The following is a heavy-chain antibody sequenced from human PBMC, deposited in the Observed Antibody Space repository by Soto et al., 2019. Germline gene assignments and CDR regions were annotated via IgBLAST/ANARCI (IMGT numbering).Heavy chain of an antibody. J-gene: IGHJ4*02. Sequence: QVQLVQSGAEVKKPGASVKVSCRASGYTFTSYDINWVRQATGQGLEWMGWMNPNSGNTGYAQKFQGRVTMTRNTSISTAYMELSSLTADDTAVYYCARSTNDYGDRHWGQGTLVTVSS. CDR1: GYTFTSYD. CDR2: MNPNSGNT. CDR3: ARSTNDYGDRH. D-gene: IGHD4-17*01. V-gene: IGHV1-8*01.